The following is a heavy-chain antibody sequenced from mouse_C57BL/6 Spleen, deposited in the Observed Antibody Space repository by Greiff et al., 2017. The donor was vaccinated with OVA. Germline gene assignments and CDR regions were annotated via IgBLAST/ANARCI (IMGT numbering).Heavy chain of an antibody. CDR3: ARDSSGPYWYFDV. J-gene: IGHJ1*03. V-gene: IGHV1-64*01. D-gene: IGHD3-2*02. Sequence: VQLQQPGAELVKPGASVKLSCKASGYTFTSYWMHWVKQRPGQGLEWIGMIHPNSGSTNYNEKFKSKATLTVDKSSSTAYMQLSSLTSEDSAVYYCARDSSGPYWYFDVWGTGTTVTVSS. CDR2: IHPNSGST. CDR1: GYTFTSYW.